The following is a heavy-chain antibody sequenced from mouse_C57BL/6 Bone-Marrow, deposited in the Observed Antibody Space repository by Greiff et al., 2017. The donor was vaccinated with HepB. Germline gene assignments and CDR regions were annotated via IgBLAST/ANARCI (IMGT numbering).Heavy chain of an antibody. D-gene: IGHD2-5*01. V-gene: IGHV1-50*01. J-gene: IGHJ2*01. CDR1: GYTFTSYW. CDR3: ARDYSNYFDY. Sequence: QVQLQQPGAELVKPGASVKLSCKASGYTFTSYWMQWVKQRPGQGLEWIGEIDPSDSYTNYNQKFKGKATLTVDTSSSAAYMQLSSLTSEDSAVYYCARDYSNYFDYWGQGTTLTVSS. CDR2: IDPSDSYT.